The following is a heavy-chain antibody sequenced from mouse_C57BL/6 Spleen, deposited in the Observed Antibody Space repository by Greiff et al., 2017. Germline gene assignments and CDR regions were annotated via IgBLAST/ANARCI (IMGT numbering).Heavy chain of an antibody. CDR1: GFTFSDYY. CDR3: ARAEGYYERGYAMDY. D-gene: IGHD2-3*01. CDR2: ISNGGGST. Sequence: EVKLMESGGGLVQPGGSLKLSCAASGFTFSDYYMYWVRQTPEKRLEWVAYISNGGGSTYYPDTVKGRFTISRDNAKNTLYLQMSRLKSEDTAMYYCARAEGYYERGYAMDYWGQGTSVTVSS. V-gene: IGHV5-12*01. J-gene: IGHJ4*01.